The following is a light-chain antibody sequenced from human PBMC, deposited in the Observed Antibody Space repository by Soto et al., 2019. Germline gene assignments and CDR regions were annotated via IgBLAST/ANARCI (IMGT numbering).Light chain of an antibody. CDR3: QQYGSSPPT. CDR1: QSVSSN. J-gene: IGKJ1*01. Sequence: EAVLTQSPATLSLSPGESATLSCRASQSVSSNLAWYQQKPGQAPRLLIYGASTRATGIPARFSGSGSGTDFTLTINRLEPEDFALYYCQQYGSSPPTFGQGTKVDIK. CDR2: GAS. V-gene: IGKV3-20*01.